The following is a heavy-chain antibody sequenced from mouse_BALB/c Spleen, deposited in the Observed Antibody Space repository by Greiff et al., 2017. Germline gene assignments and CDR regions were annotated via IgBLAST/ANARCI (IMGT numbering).Heavy chain of an antibody. V-gene: IGHV1S29*02. D-gene: IGHD2-4*01. CDR3: ARSGATIITIAWFAY. CDR2: IYPYNGGT. Sequence: VQLKQSGPELVKPGASVNISCKASGYTFTDYNMHWVKQSHGKSLEWIGYIYPYNGGTGYNQKFKSKATLTVDNSSSTAYMELRSLTSEDSAVYYCARSGATIITIAWFAYWGQGTLVTVSA. J-gene: IGHJ3*01. CDR1: GYTFTDYN.